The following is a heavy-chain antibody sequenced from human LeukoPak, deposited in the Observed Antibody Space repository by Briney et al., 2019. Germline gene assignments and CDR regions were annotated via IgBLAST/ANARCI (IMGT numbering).Heavy chain of an antibody. J-gene: IGHJ6*02. Sequence: GGSLRLSCAASGFTFSDYYMSWIRQAPGKGLEWVSYISSSGSTIYYADSVKGRFTISRDNAKNSLYLQMNSLRAEDTAVYYCARAQDGLGELYRPPDVWGQGTTVTVSS. CDR3: ARAQDGLGELYRPPDV. CDR2: ISSSGSTI. V-gene: IGHV3-11*01. CDR1: GFTFSDYY. D-gene: IGHD3-10*01.